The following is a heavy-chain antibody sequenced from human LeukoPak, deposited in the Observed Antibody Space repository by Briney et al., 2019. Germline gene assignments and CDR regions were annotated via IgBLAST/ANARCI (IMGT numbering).Heavy chain of an antibody. CDR3: ARSGNRYSSSLWWFDP. CDR1: GYSISTGYY. D-gene: IGHD6-6*01. J-gene: IGHJ5*02. Sequence: SETLSLTCTVSGYSISTGYYWDWIRQPPGKGLEWIGTFYHGGSTYYNPSLKSRVTISVDTSKNQFSLNLTSVTAAATAVYYCARSGNRYSSSLWWFDPWGQGTLVTVSS. CDR2: FYHGGST. V-gene: IGHV4-38-2*02.